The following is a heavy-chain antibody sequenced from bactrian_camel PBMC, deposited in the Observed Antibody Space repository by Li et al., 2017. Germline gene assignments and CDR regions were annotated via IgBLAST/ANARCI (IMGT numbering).Heavy chain of an antibody. CDR3: ATERLRYGPVRRGNCRRDFAF. Sequence: HVQLVESGGGSVQPGGSLRLACTTSGSNDRIDDYYMGWFRQAPGKEREGVASIYIGDGSPFYADSVKGRFTISQDKAENIVHLRMNSLEVEDTAVYTCATERLRYGPVRRGNCRRDFAFWGQGTQVTVS. V-gene: IGHV3S54*01. D-gene: IGHD5*01. CDR1: GSNDRIDDYY. J-gene: IGHJ6*01. CDR2: IYIGDGSP.